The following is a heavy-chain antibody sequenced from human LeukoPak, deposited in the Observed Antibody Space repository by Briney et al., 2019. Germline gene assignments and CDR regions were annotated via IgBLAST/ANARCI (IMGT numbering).Heavy chain of an antibody. J-gene: IGHJ4*02. CDR2: IRYDGSNK. D-gene: IGHD3-3*01. CDR3: AKGLGFFPRFYDFDY. Sequence: PGGSLRLSCAASGFTFSSYGTHWVRQAPGKGLEWVAFIRYDGSNKYYADSVKGRFTISRDNSKNTLYLQMNSLRAEDTAVYYCAKGLGFFPRFYDFDYWGQGTLVTVSS. V-gene: IGHV3-30*02. CDR1: GFTFSSYG.